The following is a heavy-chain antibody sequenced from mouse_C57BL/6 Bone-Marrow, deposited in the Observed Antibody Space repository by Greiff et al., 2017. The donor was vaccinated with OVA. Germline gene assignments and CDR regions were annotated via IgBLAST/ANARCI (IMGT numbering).Heavy chain of an antibody. V-gene: IGHV2-5*01. CDR1: GFSLTSYG. CDR2: IWRGGST. D-gene: IGHD1-3*01. CDR3: ADIPGGFAY. J-gene: IGHJ3*01. Sequence: VKLQESGPGLVQPSQSLSITCTVSGFSLTSYGVHWVRQSPGKGLEWLGVIWRGGSTDYNAAFMSRLSITKDNSKSQVFFKMNSLQAGDTAIYYCADIPGGFAYWGQGTLVTVSA.